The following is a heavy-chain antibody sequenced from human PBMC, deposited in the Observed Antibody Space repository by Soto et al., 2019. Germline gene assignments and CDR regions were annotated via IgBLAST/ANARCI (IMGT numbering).Heavy chain of an antibody. CDR1: GFTFSSYA. Sequence: GESLKISCSASGFTFSSYAMHWVRQAPGKGLEYVSAISSNGGSTYYADSVKGRFTISRDNSKNTLYLQMSSLRAEDTAVYYCVKAYCTNGVCYDYFDYWGQGTLVTVSS. V-gene: IGHV3-64D*08. CDR2: ISSNGGST. J-gene: IGHJ4*02. D-gene: IGHD2-8*01. CDR3: VKAYCTNGVCYDYFDY.